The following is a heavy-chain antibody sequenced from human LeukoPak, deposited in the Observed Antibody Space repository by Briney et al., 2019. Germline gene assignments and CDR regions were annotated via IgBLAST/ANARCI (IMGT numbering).Heavy chain of an antibody. D-gene: IGHD4-17*01. V-gene: IGHV4-39*07. CDR2: IYYSGST. CDR3: ARWGPYGEDAFDI. Sequence: SETLSLTCTVSGGSISSSSYYWGWIRQPPGKGLEWIGSIYYSGSTYYNPSLKSRVPISVDTSKNQFSLKLSSVTAADTAVYHCARWGPYGEDAFDIWGQGTMVTVSS. J-gene: IGHJ3*02. CDR1: GGSISSSSYY.